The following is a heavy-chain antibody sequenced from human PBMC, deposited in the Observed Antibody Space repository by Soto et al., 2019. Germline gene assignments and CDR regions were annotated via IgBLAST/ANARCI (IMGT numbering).Heavy chain of an antibody. CDR1: GFTFSSCA. Sequence: GGSLRLSCAASGFTFSSCAMGWVRQAPGKGLEWVSDISGSGGSTYYADSVKGRFTISRDNSKNTLYLKMNSLRAEDTAVYYCAKNGSYSDILTGYSNWFGPWDQGTLVTVSS. V-gene: IGHV3-23*01. J-gene: IGHJ5*02. D-gene: IGHD3-9*01. CDR2: ISGSGGST. CDR3: AKNGSYSDILTGYSNWFGP.